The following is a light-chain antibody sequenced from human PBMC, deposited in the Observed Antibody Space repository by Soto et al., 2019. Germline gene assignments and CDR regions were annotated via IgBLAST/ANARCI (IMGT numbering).Light chain of an antibody. J-gene: IGKJ1*01. CDR1: QSVLYSSNNKNY. Sequence: DIVMTQSPDSLAVSLGERATINCKSSQSVLYSSNNKNYLAWYQQKPGQPPKLLIYWASTRESGVPDRFSGSGFGTDFTFTISSLQAEDVAVYYCQRYYLPWTFGQGTKVEIK. V-gene: IGKV4-1*01. CDR2: WAS. CDR3: QRYYLPWT.